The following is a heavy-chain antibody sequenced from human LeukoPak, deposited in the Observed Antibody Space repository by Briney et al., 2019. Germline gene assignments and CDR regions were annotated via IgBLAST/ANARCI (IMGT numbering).Heavy chain of an antibody. J-gene: IGHJ3*02. CDR3: ASPVGATTVRAFDI. V-gene: IGHV3-72*01. Sequence: GGSLRLSCAASGFIFSDHYMDWVRQAPGKGLEWVGRTSNEANIYTTKYAASVKGRFTISRDDTKNSLYLQMNSLKTEDTAVYYCASPVGATTVRAFDIWGQGTMVTVSS. CDR1: GFIFSDHY. CDR2: TSNEANIYTT. D-gene: IGHD1-26*01.